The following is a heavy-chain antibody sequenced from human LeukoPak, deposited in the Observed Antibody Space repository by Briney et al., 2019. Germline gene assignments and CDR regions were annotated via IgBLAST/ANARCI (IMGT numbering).Heavy chain of an antibody. Sequence: SETLSLTCAVYGGSFSGYYWSWIRQPPGKGLEWIGEINHSGSTNYNPSLKSRVTISVYTSKNQFSLKLSSVTAADMAVYYCASESVAVALPDYWGQGTLVTVSS. CDR3: ASESVAVALPDY. V-gene: IGHV4-34*01. J-gene: IGHJ4*02. CDR1: GGSFSGYY. D-gene: IGHD6-19*01. CDR2: INHSGST.